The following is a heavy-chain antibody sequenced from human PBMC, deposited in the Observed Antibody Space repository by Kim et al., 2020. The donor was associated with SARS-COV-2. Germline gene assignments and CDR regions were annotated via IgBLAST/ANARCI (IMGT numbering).Heavy chain of an antibody. D-gene: IGHD3-16*01. CDR3: ARAFRGGFYYGVDV. CDR2: IYYSGST. Sequence: SETLSLTCNVSGGSISSYYWSWIRQRPGKGLVWIGYIYYSGSTNYNPSLKSRVTISVNSSKNQFSLILSSVTAADTAVYDCARAFRGGFYYGVDVWGQGTTVTVSS. CDR1: GGSISSYY. J-gene: IGHJ6*02. V-gene: IGHV4-59*01.